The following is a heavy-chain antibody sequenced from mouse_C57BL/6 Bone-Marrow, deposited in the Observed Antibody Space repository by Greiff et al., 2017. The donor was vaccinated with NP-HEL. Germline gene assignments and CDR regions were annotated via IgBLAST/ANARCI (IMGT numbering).Heavy chain of an antibody. V-gene: IGHV1-64*01. Sequence: QVHVKQPGAELVKPGASVKLSCKASGYTFTSYWMHWVKQRPGQGLEWIGMIHPNSGSTNYNEKFKSKATLTVDKSSSTAYMQLSSLTSEDSAVYYCARPSFAYWGQGTLVTVSA. J-gene: IGHJ3*01. CDR2: IHPNSGST. CDR3: ARPSFAY. CDR1: GYTFTSYW.